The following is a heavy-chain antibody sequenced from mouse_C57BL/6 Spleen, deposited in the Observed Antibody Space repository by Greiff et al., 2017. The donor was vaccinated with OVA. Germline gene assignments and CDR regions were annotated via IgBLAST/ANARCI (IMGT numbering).Heavy chain of an antibody. CDR2: IYPGGGYT. CDR3: ARTLGTTTVVPFAY. D-gene: IGHD1-1*01. J-gene: IGHJ3*01. Sequence: QVQLQQSGAELVRPGTSVKLSCKASGYTFTNYWIGWAKQRPGHGLEWIGDIYPGGGYTNYNEKFKGKATLTADKSSSTAYMQFSSLTSEDSAIYYGARTLGTTTVVPFAYWGQGTLVTVSA. V-gene: IGHV1-63*01. CDR1: GYTFTNYW.